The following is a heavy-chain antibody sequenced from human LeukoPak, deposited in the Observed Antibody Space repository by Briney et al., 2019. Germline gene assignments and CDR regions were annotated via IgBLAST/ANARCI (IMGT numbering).Heavy chain of an antibody. J-gene: IGHJ4*02. D-gene: IGHD5-24*01. CDR2: IRGKADGGTP. V-gene: IGHV3-15*01. CDR3: TTARRASSSLDY. Sequence: GGSLRLSCAASGFTFSDYYMSWVRQAPGKGLEWIGHIRGKADGGTPDYAAPVKGKFTISRDDSKSTLFLQMDSLQIEDTAVYYCTTARRASSSLDYWGQGTLVTVSS. CDR1: GFTFSDYY.